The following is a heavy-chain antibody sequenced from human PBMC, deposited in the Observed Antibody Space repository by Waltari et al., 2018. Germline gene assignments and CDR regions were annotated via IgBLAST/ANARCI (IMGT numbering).Heavy chain of an antibody. CDR2: IWYDGSNK. Sequence: QVQLVESGGGVVQPGRSLRLSCAASGFTFSSYGMHWVRQAPGKGVEWVAVIWYDGSNKYYADSVKGRFTISRDNSKNTLYLQMNSLRAEDTAMYYCAKERTGGFDYRGQGTLVTVSS. CDR3: AKERTGGFDY. CDR1: GFTFSSYG. V-gene: IGHV3-30*18. D-gene: IGHD3-10*01. J-gene: IGHJ4*02.